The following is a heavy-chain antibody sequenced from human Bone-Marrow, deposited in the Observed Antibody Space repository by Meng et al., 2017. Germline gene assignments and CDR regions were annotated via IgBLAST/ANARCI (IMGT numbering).Heavy chain of an antibody. CDR3: ARGIAVAPDY. CDR2: INPNSGGT. V-gene: IGHV1-2*06. J-gene: IGHJ4*02. D-gene: IGHD6-19*01. Sequence: ASVKVSCKPSGYNFPDYYIHWVRQAPGQGLEWMGRINPNSGGTNYAQKFQGRVTMTRDTSISTAYMELSRLRSDDTAVYYCARGIAVAPDYWGQGTLVTVSS. CDR1: GYNFPDYY.